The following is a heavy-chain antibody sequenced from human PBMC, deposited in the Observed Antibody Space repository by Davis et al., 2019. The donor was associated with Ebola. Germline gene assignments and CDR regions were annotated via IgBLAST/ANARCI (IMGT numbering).Heavy chain of an antibody. CDR3: ARGRHLSVSPFAY. Sequence: PSETLSLTCSVSGASISSSYWSWIRQPPGKGLEWIGNIYYSGSTYHNPSLKGRVTISIDTSENRFSLKLTSVTAADTAVYYCARGRHLSVSPFAYWGQGILVTVSP. CDR2: IYYSGST. V-gene: IGHV4-59*01. CDR1: GASISSSY. D-gene: IGHD5/OR15-5a*01. J-gene: IGHJ4*02.